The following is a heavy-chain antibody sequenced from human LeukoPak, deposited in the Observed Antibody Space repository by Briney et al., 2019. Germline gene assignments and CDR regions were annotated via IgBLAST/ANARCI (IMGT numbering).Heavy chain of an antibody. CDR2: IYPGATDT. V-gene: IGHV5-51*01. D-gene: IGHD6-6*01. J-gene: IGHJ4*02. CDR1: GYSLTSYW. CDR3: ASSSRTRPLLCDY. Sequence: GESLKTSCQGSGYSLTSYWISWVRQIPGKGMEWMGIIYPGATDTRYNPSFQGEVTISADKSISTAYLQWSSLKASDTAMYYCASSSRTRPLLCDYWGQGTLVTVFS.